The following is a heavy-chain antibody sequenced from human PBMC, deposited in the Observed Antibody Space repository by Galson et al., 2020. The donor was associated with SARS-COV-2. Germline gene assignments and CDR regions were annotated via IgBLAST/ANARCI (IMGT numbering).Heavy chain of an antibody. CDR3: ARDHKTTDFWRGYVGPAIRFDP. Sequence: SETLSLTCTVSGGSISSGSYYWSWIRQPAGKGLEWIGRISTSGSTNYSPSLKSRVTISVDTSKNQFSLKLSSVTAADAAGYYCARDHKTTDFWRGYVGPAIRFDPWGQGTLVTVSS. J-gene: IGHJ5*02. D-gene: IGHD3-3*01. CDR1: GGSISSGSYY. V-gene: IGHV4-61*02. CDR2: ISTSGST.